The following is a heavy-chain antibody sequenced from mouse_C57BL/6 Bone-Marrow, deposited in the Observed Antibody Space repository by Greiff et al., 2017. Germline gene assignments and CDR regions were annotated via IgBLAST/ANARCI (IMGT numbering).Heavy chain of an antibody. V-gene: IGHV1-63*01. D-gene: IGHD1-1*01. CDR3: ARFGNYYGSSFPFDY. CDR1: GYTFTNYW. Sequence: VQLQESGAELVRPGTSVKMSCKASGYTFTNYWIGWAKQRPGHGLEWIGDIYPGGGYTNYNEKFKGKATLTADKSSSTAYMQFSSLTSEDSAIYYCARFGNYYGSSFPFDYWGQGTTLTVSS. J-gene: IGHJ2*01. CDR2: IYPGGGYT.